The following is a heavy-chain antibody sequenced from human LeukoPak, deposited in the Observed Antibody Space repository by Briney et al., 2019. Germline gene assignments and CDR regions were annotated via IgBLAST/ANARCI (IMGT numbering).Heavy chain of an antibody. CDR3: ARVRSGSYSIDY. Sequence: PSETLSLTCTVSGGSISSYYWSWIRQPPGKGLEWIGYIYYSGSTNCNPSLKSRVTISVDTSKNQFSLKLSSVTAADTAVYYCARVRSGSYSIDYWGQGTLVTVSS. D-gene: IGHD1-26*01. CDR1: GGSISSYY. CDR2: IYYSGST. J-gene: IGHJ4*02. V-gene: IGHV4-59*01.